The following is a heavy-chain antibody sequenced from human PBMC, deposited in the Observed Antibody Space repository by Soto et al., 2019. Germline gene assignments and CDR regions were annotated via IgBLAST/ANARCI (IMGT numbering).Heavy chain of an antibody. CDR1: GFTFSSYS. V-gene: IGHV3-48*01. Sequence: GGSLRLSCAASGFTFSSYSMNWVRQAPGKGLEWVSYISSSSSTIYYADSVKGRFTISRDNAKNSLYLQMNSLRAEDTAVYYCARGGVVVVPAATYYFDYWGQGTLVTVSS. J-gene: IGHJ4*02. CDR3: ARGGVVVVPAATYYFDY. CDR2: ISSSSSTI. D-gene: IGHD2-2*01.